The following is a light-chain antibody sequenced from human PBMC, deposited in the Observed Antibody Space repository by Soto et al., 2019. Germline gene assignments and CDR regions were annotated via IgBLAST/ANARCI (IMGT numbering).Light chain of an antibody. J-gene: IGKJ5*01. CDR2: YTS. CDR1: QSVSSD. CDR3: LQYSKWPIT. Sequence: EIVMTQSPATLSVSPGESATLSCRASQSVSSDLAWYQQKPGQAPRLLIYYTSTRATGFPARFSGGGSGTEFTLTISSLQSEDSAFYYCLQYSKWPITFGQGTRLEIK. V-gene: IGKV3-15*01.